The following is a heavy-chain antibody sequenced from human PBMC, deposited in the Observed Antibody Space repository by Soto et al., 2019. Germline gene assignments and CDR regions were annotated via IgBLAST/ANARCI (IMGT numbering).Heavy chain of an antibody. J-gene: IGHJ6*02. D-gene: IGHD5-18*01. CDR2: IYYSGST. CDR3: ARQGYSYGTYYYYYGMDV. CDR1: GGSISSSSYY. V-gene: IGHV4-39*01. Sequence: LSLTCTVSGGSISSSSYYWGWIRQPPGKGLEWIGSIYYSGSTYYNPSLKSRVTISVDTSKNQFSLKLSSVTAADTAVYYCARQGYSYGTYYYYYGMDVWGQGTTVTVSS.